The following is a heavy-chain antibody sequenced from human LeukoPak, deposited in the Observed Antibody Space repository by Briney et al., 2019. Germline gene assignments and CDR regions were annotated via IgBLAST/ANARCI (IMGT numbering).Heavy chain of an antibody. V-gene: IGHV3-23*01. J-gene: IGHJ5*01. CDR3: AKDRPNFHENSGHYYRRDGDS. CDR1: GFTFYMYA. CDR2: MCGTAGCT. D-gene: IGHD3-22*01. Sequence: GGSLTLSCQASGFTFYMYAMSWVRQAPGKGLEWVASMCGTAGCTFYPDSVKGRFTISRDNSKNVLYLRMNSLTAEDTAIYYCAKDRPNFHENSGHYYRRDGDSWGQGSLVTVSS.